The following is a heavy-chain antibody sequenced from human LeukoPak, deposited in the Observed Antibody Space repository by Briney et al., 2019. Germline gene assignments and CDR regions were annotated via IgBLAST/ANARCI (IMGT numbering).Heavy chain of an antibody. D-gene: IGHD4-17*01. CDR2: IKEDGSEE. J-gene: IGHJ4*02. Sequence: GGSLRLSCAASGFTFSSYWMSWVRQAPGKGLECVANIKEDGSEEYYADSVKGRFTISRDNAKNSLYLQMNSLRAEDTAVYYCARDDYGDYGFHYWGQGTLVTVSS. V-gene: IGHV3-7*01. CDR3: ARDDYGDYGFHY. CDR1: GFTFSSYW.